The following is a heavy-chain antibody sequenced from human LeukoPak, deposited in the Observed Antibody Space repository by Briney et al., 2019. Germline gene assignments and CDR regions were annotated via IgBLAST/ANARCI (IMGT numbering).Heavy chain of an antibody. D-gene: IGHD3-10*01. CDR2: ISGSAGST. V-gene: IGHV3-11*01. CDR3: ARVSGHAFDI. J-gene: IGHJ3*02. Sequence: EWVSLISGSAGSTYYADSVKGRFTISRDNAKNSLYLQMNSLRAEDTAVYYCARVSGHAFDIWGQGTMVTVSS.